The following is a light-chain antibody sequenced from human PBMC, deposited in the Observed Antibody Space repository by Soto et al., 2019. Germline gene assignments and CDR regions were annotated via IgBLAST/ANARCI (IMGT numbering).Light chain of an antibody. CDR1: QSISSY. J-gene: IGKJ3*01. Sequence: EIVLTQSPATLSLSPGERATLSCRASQSISSYLAWYQQKPGQAPRLLIYDAFNRATGIPARFSGSGSGTDFTLTISSLEPEDFAVYYCKQRGNWPPTVGPGTKVDIK. V-gene: IGKV3-11*01. CDR2: DAF. CDR3: KQRGNWPPT.